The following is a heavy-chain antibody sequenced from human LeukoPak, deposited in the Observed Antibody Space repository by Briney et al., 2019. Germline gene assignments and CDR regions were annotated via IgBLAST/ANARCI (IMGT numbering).Heavy chain of an antibody. CDR3: AKDISTIWFGGAQYFQH. D-gene: IGHD3-10*01. J-gene: IGHJ1*01. CDR1: GSTFDDYA. CDR2: ISWNSGSI. V-gene: IGHV3-9*01. Sequence: GGSLRLSCAASGSTFDDYAMHWVRQAPGKGLEWVSGISWNSGSIGYADSVKGRFTISRDNAKNSLYLQMNSLRAEDTALYYCAKDISTIWFGGAQYFQHWGQGTLVTVSS.